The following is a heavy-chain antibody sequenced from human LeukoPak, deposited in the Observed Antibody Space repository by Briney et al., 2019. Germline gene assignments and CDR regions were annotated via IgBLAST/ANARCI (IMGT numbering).Heavy chain of an antibody. J-gene: IGHJ6*02. CDR2: TSDSGTTT. CDR1: EFTFSSFA. Sequence: TGGSLRLPCAASEFTFSSFAMNWVRQAPGKGLEWVSGTSDSGTTTYYADSVKGRFTMSRDNSKKTLFLQMDSLRAEDTAVYYCAKGGSGFGFYYGMDVWGQGTTVTVSS. D-gene: IGHD3-10*01. CDR3: AKGGSGFGFYYGMDV. V-gene: IGHV3-23*01.